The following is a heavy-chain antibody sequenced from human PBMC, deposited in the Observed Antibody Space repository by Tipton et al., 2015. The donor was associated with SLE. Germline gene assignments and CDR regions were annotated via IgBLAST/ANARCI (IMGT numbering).Heavy chain of an antibody. Sequence: GSLRLSCAASGFTFTNHAMHWVRQAPGKGLEYVSGITTNGGVTYHVNSVKGRFTISRDNSKNTLYLQMGSLRPEDMAVYYCARGKGDDYNVNCFDFWGQGTLVAVSS. V-gene: IGHV3-64*01. CDR1: GFTFTNHA. J-gene: IGHJ4*02. D-gene: IGHD5-24*01. CDR2: ITTNGGVT. CDR3: ARGKGDDYNVNCFDF.